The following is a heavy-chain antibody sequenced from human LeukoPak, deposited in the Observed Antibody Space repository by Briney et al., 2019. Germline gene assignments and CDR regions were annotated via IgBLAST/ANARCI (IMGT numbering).Heavy chain of an antibody. D-gene: IGHD2-15*01. V-gene: IGHV4-31*03. Sequence: SQTLSLTCTVSGVSISSGGYYWSWIRQHPGKGLEWIGYIYYSGSTYYNPSLKSRVTISVDTSKNQFSLKLSSVTAADTAVYYCARGYCSGGSCYPGLFDYWGQGTLVTVSS. CDR2: IYYSGST. CDR1: GVSISSGGYY. J-gene: IGHJ4*02. CDR3: ARGYCSGGSCYPGLFDY.